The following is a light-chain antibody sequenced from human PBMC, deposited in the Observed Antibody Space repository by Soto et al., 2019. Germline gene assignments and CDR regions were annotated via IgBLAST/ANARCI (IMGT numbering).Light chain of an antibody. CDR1: SSDVGGYNY. V-gene: IGLV2-11*01. Sequence: QSALTQPRSVSGSPGQSVTISCSGASSDVGGYNYVSWYQQHPGKAPKLMIYDVSKRPSGVPDRFSGSKSGNTASLTISGLQAEDEADYYCCSCADSYTYVFGTGTKVTVL. CDR3: CSCADSYTYV. J-gene: IGLJ1*01. CDR2: DVS.